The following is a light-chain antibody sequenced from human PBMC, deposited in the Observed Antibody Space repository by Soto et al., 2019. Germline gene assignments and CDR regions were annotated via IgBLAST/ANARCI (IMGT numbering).Light chain of an antibody. J-gene: IGKJ4*01. Sequence: VLTQSPATLSLSQGDRATLSCRASQSVNNFLAWYQQKPGQSPRLLIYDASHRATGIPGRFVRSGSGTDFTLTISSLEPEDFGVYYCQQRSNWPPALSVGGGTKVDIK. CDR1: QSVNNF. CDR3: QQRSNWPPALS. V-gene: IGKV3-11*01. CDR2: DAS.